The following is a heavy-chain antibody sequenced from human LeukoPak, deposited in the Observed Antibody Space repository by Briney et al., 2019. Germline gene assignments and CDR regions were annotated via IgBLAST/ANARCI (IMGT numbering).Heavy chain of an antibody. CDR3: ARNRYCSGGSCFYYFDY. V-gene: IGHV4-59*08. J-gene: IGHJ4*02. Sequence: SETLSLTCTVSGGSISSYYWSWIRQPPGKGLEWIGYIYYSGSTNYNPSLKSRVTISVGTSKNQFSLKLSSVTAADTAVYYCARNRYCSGGSCFYYFDYWGQGTLVTVSS. CDR2: IYYSGST. CDR1: GGSISSYY. D-gene: IGHD2-15*01.